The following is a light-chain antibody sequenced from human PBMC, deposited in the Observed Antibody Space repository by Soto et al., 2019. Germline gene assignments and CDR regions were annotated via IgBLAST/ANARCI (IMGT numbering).Light chain of an antibody. CDR1: QSISDT. CDR3: QQYGYSPA. J-gene: IGKJ4*01. Sequence: EIVMTQSPATLSVSPGGRATLSCRASQSISDTLAWCQQKPGQAPRLLIHTASSRATGIPDRFSGSGSGTDFTLTISRLEPEDFAVYYCQQYGYSPAFGGGTKVDIK. CDR2: TAS. V-gene: IGKV3-20*01.